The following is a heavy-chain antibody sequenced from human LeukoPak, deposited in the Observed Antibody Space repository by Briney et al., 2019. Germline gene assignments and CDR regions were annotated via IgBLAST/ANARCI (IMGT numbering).Heavy chain of an antibody. J-gene: IGHJ6*02. D-gene: IGHD2-2*02. CDR3: ARDHGYCSSTSCYTMDV. V-gene: IGHV3-30*03. CDR2: ISYDGSNK. Sequence: GGSLRLSCAASGFTFSSYGMHWVRQAPGKGLEWVAVISYDGSNKYYADSVKGRFTISRDNSKNTLYLQMNSLRAEDTAVYYCARDHGYCSSTSCYTMDVWGQGTTVTVSS. CDR1: GFTFSSYG.